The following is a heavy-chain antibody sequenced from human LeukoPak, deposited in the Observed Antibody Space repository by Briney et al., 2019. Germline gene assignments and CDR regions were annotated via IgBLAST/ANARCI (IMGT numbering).Heavy chain of an antibody. Sequence: VKPSETLSLTCTVSGGSISSYYWSWIRQPPGKGLEWIGHTYYSGRTNYNPSPKSRVTISVDTSKNQFSLKLSSVTAADTAVYYCARFYCGGDCLGDYFDYWGQGTLVTVSS. CDR3: ARFYCGGDCLGDYFDY. J-gene: IGHJ4*02. CDR1: GGSISSYY. CDR2: TYYSGRT. D-gene: IGHD2-21*01. V-gene: IGHV4-59*01.